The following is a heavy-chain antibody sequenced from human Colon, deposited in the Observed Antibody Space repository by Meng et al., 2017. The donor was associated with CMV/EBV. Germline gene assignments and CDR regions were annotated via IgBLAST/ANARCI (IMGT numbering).Heavy chain of an antibody. CDR2: ISSSSYI. CDR3: ARDIGDLSVVVIAGTGYYGMDV. CDR1: GFTFNTYT. J-gene: IGHJ6*02. Sequence: SCAASGFTFNTYTINWVRQAPGKGLEWVSSISSSSYIYYADSVKGRFTVSGDTAKNSLSLQMNSLRPEDTAVYYCARDIGDLSVVVIAGTGYYGMDVWGQGTTVTVSS. D-gene: IGHD2-21*01. V-gene: IGHV3-21*01.